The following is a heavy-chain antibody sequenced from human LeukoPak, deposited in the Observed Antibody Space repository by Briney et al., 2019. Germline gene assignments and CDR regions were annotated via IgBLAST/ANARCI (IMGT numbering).Heavy chain of an antibody. CDR3: AREGGYYFDY. Sequence: GGSLRLSCAASGFTFSSYAMHWVRQAPAKGLEWVAVISYDGSIKYYADSVKGRFTISRDSSKNTLYLQMSSVRAEDTAVYYCAREGGYYFDYWGQGTLVTVSS. J-gene: IGHJ4*02. CDR1: GFTFSSYA. CDR2: ISYDGSIK. D-gene: IGHD2-15*01. V-gene: IGHV3-30*04.